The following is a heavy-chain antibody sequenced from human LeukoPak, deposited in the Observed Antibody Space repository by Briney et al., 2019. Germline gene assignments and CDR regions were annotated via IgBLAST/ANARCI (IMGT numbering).Heavy chain of an antibody. CDR2: ISGSGGST. J-gene: IGHJ4*02. CDR1: GFTFSTYG. Sequence: PGGSLRLSCAASGFTFSTYGMSWVRQAPGQGLEWVSAISGSGGSTYYADSVKGRFTISRDNSKNTLYLQMNSLRAEDTAVYYCARYYDYGTWYFDYWGQGTLVTVSS. D-gene: IGHD4-17*01. CDR3: ARYYDYGTWYFDY. V-gene: IGHV3-23*01.